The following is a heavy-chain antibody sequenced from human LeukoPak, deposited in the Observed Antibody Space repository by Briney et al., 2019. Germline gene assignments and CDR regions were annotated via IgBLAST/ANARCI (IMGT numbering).Heavy chain of an antibody. CDR1: GYTFTSYY. V-gene: IGHV1-46*01. J-gene: IGHJ5*02. Sequence: ASVKVSCKASGYTFTSYYMHWVRQAPGQRLEWMGIINPSGGSTSYAQKFQGRVTMTRDMSTSTDYMELSSLRSEDTAVYYCARDNSVEDTAWWFDPWGQGTLVTVSS. CDR3: ARDNSVEDTAWWFDP. CDR2: INPSGGST. D-gene: IGHD4-23*01.